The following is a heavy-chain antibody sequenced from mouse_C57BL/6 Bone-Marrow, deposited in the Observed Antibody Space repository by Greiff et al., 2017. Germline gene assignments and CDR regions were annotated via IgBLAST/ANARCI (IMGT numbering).Heavy chain of an antibody. CDR2: IYPRSGNT. CDR1: GYTFTSYG. V-gene: IGHV1-81*01. J-gene: IGHJ3*01. Sequence: QVQLQQSGAELARPGASVKLSCKASGYTFTSYGISWVKQRTGQGLEWIGEIYPRSGNTYYNENFKGKATLTADTSSSTAYMELRSLTSEASAVYFCAPLGGLAWFAYWGQGTLVTVSA. D-gene: IGHD6-1*01. CDR3: APLGGLAWFAY.